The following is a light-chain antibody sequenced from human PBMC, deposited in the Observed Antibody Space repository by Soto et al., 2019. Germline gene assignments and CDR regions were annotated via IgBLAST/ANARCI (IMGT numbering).Light chain of an antibody. CDR2: GVS. Sequence: QSVLTQPPSVSGSPGQSVTISCTGTSSDVGSYNRVSWYQQPPGTAPKLMIYGVSNRPSGVPDRFSGSKSGNTASLTISGLQAEDEADYYCSSYTNNSPVVFGGGTKLTAL. V-gene: IGLV2-18*02. J-gene: IGLJ2*01. CDR1: SSDVGSYNR. CDR3: SSYTNNSPVV.